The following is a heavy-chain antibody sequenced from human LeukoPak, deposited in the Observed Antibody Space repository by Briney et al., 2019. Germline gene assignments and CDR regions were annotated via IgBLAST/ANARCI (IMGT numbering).Heavy chain of an antibody. CDR1: GYSISSGYY. V-gene: IGHV4-38-2*02. D-gene: IGHD1-26*01. CDR2: IYHSGST. CDR3: ATVVGANLLFDY. J-gene: IGHJ4*02. Sequence: SETLSLTCTVSGYSISSGYYWGWIRQPPGKGLEWIGSIYHSGSTYYNPSLKSRVTISVDTSKNQFSLKLSSVTAADTAVYYCATVVGANLLFDYWGQGTLVTVSS.